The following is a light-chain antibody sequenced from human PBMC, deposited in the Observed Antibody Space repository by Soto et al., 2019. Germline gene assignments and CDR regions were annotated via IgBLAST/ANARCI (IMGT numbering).Light chain of an antibody. V-gene: IGKV3-20*01. CDR1: QSVSSSY. Sequence: EIVLTQSPGTLSLSPGERATLSCRASQSVSSSYLAWYQQKPGQAPRLLIYGASSRATGIPDRFSGSGSGTDFTLTISILEPEDFAVYFCQHYGNSPPFTFGQGTKVEIK. CDR2: GAS. CDR3: QHYGNSPPFT. J-gene: IGKJ2*01.